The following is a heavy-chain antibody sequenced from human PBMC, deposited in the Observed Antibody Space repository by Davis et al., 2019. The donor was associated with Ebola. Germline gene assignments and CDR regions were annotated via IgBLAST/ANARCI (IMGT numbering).Heavy chain of an antibody. CDR3: ARDARAVAGTSDY. V-gene: IGHV3-30*19. J-gene: IGHJ4*02. Sequence: GESLKISCEASGFTFSRYGMHWVRQAPGKGLEWVAYISYDGGNKYYADSVKGRFTISRDNSKNTLYLQMNSLRAADTAVYHCARDARAVAGTSDYWGQGTLVTVSS. CDR1: GFTFSRYG. CDR2: ISYDGGNK. D-gene: IGHD6-19*01.